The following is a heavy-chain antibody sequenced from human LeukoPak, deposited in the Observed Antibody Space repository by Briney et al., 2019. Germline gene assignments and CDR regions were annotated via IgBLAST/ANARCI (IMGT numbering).Heavy chain of an antibody. CDR3: VKDTGRGDF. CDR1: GFIFRNYG. J-gene: IGHJ4*02. V-gene: IGHV3-30*02. CDR2: LRNDESEV. Sequence: GGSLILSCAASGFIFRNYGMHWVRQAPGKGLEWVAFLRNDESEVFYADSVKGRFIISRDNSKNTLYLQMSSLRDEDTAVYYCVKDTGRGDFWGQGTQVTVSS. D-gene: IGHD1-14*01.